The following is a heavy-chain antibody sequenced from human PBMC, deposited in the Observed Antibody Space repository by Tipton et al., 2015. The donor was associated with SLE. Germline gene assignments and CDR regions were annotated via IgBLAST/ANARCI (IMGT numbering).Heavy chain of an antibody. D-gene: IGHD1-26*01. CDR1: NGAFSGYF. CDR2: IDHAGNT. CDR3: ARHGWELAKGYFDY. V-gene: IGHV4-34*01. J-gene: IGHJ4*02. Sequence: GLVKPSETLSLTCDVYNGAFSGYFWSWIRQPPNKGLEWIGDIDHAGNTNYSPFLKSRVTISLDTSKNQFSLKLSSVTAADTAVYYCARHGWELAKGYFDYWGQGTLVTVSS.